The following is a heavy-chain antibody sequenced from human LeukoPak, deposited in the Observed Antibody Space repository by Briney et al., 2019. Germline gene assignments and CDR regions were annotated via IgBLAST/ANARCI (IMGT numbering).Heavy chain of an antibody. J-gene: IGHJ4*02. V-gene: IGHV3-43*01. CDR2: ISWDGGRI. CDR3: AKDNWNYYFDY. D-gene: IGHD1-7*01. CDR1: GFTFDDYT. Sequence: PGGSLRLSCAASGFTFDDYTMHWVRQAPGKGLEWVSLISWDGGRIYYADSVKGRFTISRDNSKDSLYLQMNSLRTEDTALYFCAKDNWNYYFDYWGQGTLVTVSS.